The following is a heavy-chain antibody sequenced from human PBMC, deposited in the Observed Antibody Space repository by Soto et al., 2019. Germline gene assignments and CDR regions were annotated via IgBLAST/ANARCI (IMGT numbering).Heavy chain of an antibody. D-gene: IGHD2-2*01. CDR1: GGSISSGGYY. Sequence: SETLSLTCTVSGGSISSGGYYWSWIRQHPGKGLEWIGYIYYSGSTYYNPSLKSRVTISVDTSKNQFSLKLRSVTAADTAVYYCARPGCSSTSCFQFDYWGQGSLVTVSS. J-gene: IGHJ4*02. CDR3: ARPGCSSTSCFQFDY. V-gene: IGHV4-31*03. CDR2: IYYSGST.